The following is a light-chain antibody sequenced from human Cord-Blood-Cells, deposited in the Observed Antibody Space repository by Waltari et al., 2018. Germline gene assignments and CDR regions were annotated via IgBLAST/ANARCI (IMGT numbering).Light chain of an antibody. CDR1: QRVLYSSNNKNY. V-gene: IGKV4-1*01. CDR3: QQYYITPWT. J-gene: IGKJ1*01. Sequence: DTVMTQSPDSLAVSLGERATINCKSSQRVLYSSNNKNYLAWYQQKPGQPPKLLIYWASTRESVVPDRFSGSGSGTDVTLTISILQAEDVAVYYSQQYYITPWTFGQGTKVEIK. CDR2: WAS.